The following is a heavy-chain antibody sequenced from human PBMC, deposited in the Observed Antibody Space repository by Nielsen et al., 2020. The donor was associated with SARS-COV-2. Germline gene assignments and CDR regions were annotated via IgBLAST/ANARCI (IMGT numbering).Heavy chain of an antibody. CDR2: ISWNSGSI. J-gene: IGHJ4*02. Sequence: SLKISCAASGFTFSSYAMSWFRQAPGKGLEWVSGISWNSGSIGYADSVKGRFTISRDNAKNSLYLQMNSLRAEDTALYYCAKISDSTAMAEYWGQGTLVTVSS. V-gene: IGHV3-9*01. CDR1: GFTFSSYA. D-gene: IGHD5-18*01. CDR3: AKISDSTAMAEY.